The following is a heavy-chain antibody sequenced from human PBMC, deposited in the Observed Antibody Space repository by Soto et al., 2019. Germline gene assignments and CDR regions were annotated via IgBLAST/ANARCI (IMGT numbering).Heavy chain of an antibody. CDR1: GYTFTSYG. Sequence: QVQLVQSGAEVKKPGASVKVSCKASGYTFTSYGISWVRQAPGQGLEWMGWISAYNGNTNYAQKLQGRGTMTTDTSTSTAYMELRSLRSDDTAVYYCARVSGSYLYYYYYGMDVWGQGTTVTVSS. CDR2: ISAYNGNT. J-gene: IGHJ6*02. CDR3: ARVSGSYLYYYYYGMDV. V-gene: IGHV1-18*04. D-gene: IGHD1-26*01.